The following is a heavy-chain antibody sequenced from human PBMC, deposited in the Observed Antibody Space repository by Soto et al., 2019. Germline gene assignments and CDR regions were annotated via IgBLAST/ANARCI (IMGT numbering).Heavy chain of an antibody. J-gene: IGHJ4*02. CDR3: AGQLYYYDSSGYPHYFDY. Sequence: SETLSLTCTVSGGSISSSSYYWGWIRQPPGKGLEWIGSIYYSGSTYYNPSLKSRVTISVDTSKNQFSLKLSSVTAADTAVYYCAGQLYYYDSSGYPHYFDYWGQGTLVTV. CDR2: IYYSGST. CDR1: GGSISSSSYY. V-gene: IGHV4-39*01. D-gene: IGHD3-22*01.